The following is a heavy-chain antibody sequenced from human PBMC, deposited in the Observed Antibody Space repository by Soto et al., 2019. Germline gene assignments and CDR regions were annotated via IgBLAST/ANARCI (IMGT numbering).Heavy chain of an antibody. J-gene: IGHJ3*02. CDR2: IYPGDSDT. V-gene: IGHV5-51*01. Sequence: KTGKGLEWMGIIYPGDSDTRYSPSFQGQVTISADKSISTAYLQWSSLKASDTAMYYCAIPNGFGELAVGFDTWFQVTRVTV. CDR3: AIPNGFGELAVGFDT. D-gene: IGHD3-10*01.